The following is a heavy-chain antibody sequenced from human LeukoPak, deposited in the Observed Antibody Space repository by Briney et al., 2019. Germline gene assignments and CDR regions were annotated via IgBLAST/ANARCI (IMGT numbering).Heavy chain of an antibody. V-gene: IGHV1-18*04. Sequence: ASVKVSCKASGYTFIGYYMHWVRQAPGQGLEWMGWISAYNGNTNYAQKLQGRVTMTTDTSTSTAYMELSRLRSDDTAVYYCASVGYCSSTSCYSLGYYYIDVWGKGTTVTISS. CDR1: GYTFIGYY. CDR2: ISAYNGNT. J-gene: IGHJ6*03. CDR3: ASVGYCSSTSCYSLGYYYIDV. D-gene: IGHD2-2*01.